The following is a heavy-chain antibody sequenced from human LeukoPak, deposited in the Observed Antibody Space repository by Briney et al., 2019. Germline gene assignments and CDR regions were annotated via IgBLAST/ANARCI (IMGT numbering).Heavy chain of an antibody. CDR2: IYTSGST. CDR1: GGSISSYY. CDR3: ARVEGFYCSSSSCPLDH. D-gene: IGHD2-2*01. Sequence: PSETLSLTCTVSGGSISSYYWNWIRQPAGKGLEWIGRIYTSGSTNYNPSLKSRVSMSVDTSKNQFSLKLSSVTAADTAVYYCARVEGFYCSSSSCPLDHWGQGTLVTVSS. V-gene: IGHV4-4*07. J-gene: IGHJ4*02.